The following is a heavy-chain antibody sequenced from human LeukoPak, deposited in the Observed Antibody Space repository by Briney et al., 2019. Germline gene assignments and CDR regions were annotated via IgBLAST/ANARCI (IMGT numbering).Heavy chain of an antibody. D-gene: IGHD2-2*01. CDR3: ASPLYGSSTSWYLEY. J-gene: IGHJ4*02. Sequence: GRSLRLSCAASGFTFSSYAMHWVRQAPGKGLEWVAVISYDGSNKYYADSVKGRFTISRDNSKNTLYLQMNSLRAEDTAVYYCASPLYGSSTSWYLEYWGQGTLVTVSS. CDR1: GFTFSSYA. V-gene: IGHV3-30-3*01. CDR2: ISYDGSNK.